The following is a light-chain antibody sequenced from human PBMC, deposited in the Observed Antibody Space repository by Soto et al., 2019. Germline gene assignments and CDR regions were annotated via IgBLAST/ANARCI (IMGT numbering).Light chain of an antibody. J-gene: IGKJ4*01. CDR2: SAS. CDR3: HQTYNSPLT. Sequence: DIQMTQSPSSLSASVGDRVTITCRASQSISNYLHWYQQTPGRAPKLVIYSASSLHRGVPSRFSGSGSGTDFTPTISSLQPEDFATYYCHQTYNSPLTFGGGTKVEI. V-gene: IGKV1-39*01. CDR1: QSISNY.